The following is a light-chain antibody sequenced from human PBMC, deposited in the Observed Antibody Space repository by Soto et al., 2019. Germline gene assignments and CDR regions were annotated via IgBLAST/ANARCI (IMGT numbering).Light chain of an antibody. CDR3: QQYGTSPYT. CDR1: QSVSRTY. CDR2: DVS. Sequence: EIVLTQSPGTLSLSPGERATLSCRASQSVSRTYLAWYQQKPGQAPGLLIYDVSSRATGIPDRFSGSGSGTDFALTISRLEPEAFAVYYCQQYGTSPYTFGQGTKLEIK. V-gene: IGKV3-20*01. J-gene: IGKJ2*01.